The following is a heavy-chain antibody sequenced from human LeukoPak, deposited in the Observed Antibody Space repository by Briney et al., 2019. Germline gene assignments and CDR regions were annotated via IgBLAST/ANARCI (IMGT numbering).Heavy chain of an antibody. CDR2: INPNSGGT. J-gene: IGHJ1*01. D-gene: IGHD2-21*02. CDR1: GYTFTGKY. V-gene: IGHV1-2*02. Sequence: GASVKVSCKASGYTFTGKYMHWVRQAPGQGLEWMGWINPNSGGTNYAQKFQGGVTMTRDTSISTAYMELSRLRSDDTAVYYCARLPSYCGGDCYSYFQHWGQGTLVTVSS. CDR3: ARLPSYCGGDCYSYFQH.